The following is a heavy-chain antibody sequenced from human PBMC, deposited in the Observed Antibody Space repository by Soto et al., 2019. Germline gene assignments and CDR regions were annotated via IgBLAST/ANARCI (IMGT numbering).Heavy chain of an antibody. CDR1: GYTFTDYG. CDR3: GRIRPSDFWSGHYYFFDC. D-gene: IGHD3-3*01. V-gene: IGHV1-18*01. Sequence: QVPLVQSGAEVEKPGASVKVSCKASGYTFTDYGISWVRQAPGQGLQWMGWITAFNGNTKYAQQFQGRVTMTTDTSMSTAYMELRSLESDDTALFYCGRIRPSDFWSGHYYFFDCWGQGTLVTVSS. J-gene: IGHJ4*02. CDR2: ITAFNGNT.